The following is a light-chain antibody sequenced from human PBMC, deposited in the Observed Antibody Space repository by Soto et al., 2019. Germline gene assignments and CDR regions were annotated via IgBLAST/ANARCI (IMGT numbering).Light chain of an antibody. CDR3: SSYTSSSTRV. J-gene: IGLJ1*01. CDR1: SSDVGAYDY. V-gene: IGLV2-14*03. Sequence: QSALTQPASVSGSPGQSITISCTGTSSDVGAYDYVSWYQQHPDKAPKLMIYGVSNRPSGVSNCFSGSKSVNTATLTISGLQADDEADYYCSSYTSSSTRVFGTGTKVTVL. CDR2: GVS.